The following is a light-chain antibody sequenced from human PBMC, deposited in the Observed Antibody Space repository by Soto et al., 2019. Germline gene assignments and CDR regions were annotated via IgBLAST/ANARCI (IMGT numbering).Light chain of an antibody. J-gene: IGKJ4*01. V-gene: IGKV1-12*01. CDR2: AAS. Sequence: DIQMTQSPSAMSASVGDRVTITCRASQGISKNLVWYQQKPGKAPKLLIYAASSLQSGVPSRFSGSGYGTDFTLTISSLQPEDSATYYCQQADSFPLSFGGGTKVDIK. CDR1: QGISKN. CDR3: QQADSFPLS.